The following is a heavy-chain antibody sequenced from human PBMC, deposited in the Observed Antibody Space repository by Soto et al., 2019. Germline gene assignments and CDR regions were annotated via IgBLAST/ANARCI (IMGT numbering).Heavy chain of an antibody. D-gene: IGHD4-17*01. Sequence: QVQLQQSGPRLVKPSETLSLTCTVSSGPDRSHNWGWIRQPPGRGLDWIGYVYYTGDTAYNPSLRGPVTISADTSTNDIFLTLNSATAADTAVYYCVRQGIDYLHGLVDVWGQGTTVSVSS. CDR2: VYYTGDT. CDR1: SGPDRSHN. V-gene: IGHV4-59*08. CDR3: VRQGIDYLHGLVDV. J-gene: IGHJ6*02.